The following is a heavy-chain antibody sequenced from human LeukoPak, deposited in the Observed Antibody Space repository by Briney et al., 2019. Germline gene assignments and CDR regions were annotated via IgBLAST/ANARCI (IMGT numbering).Heavy chain of an antibody. CDR1: GGTFSNYA. Sequence: SVKVSCKASGGTFSNYAINWVRQAPGQGLEWMGGIIPEFGTENYAQKFQGRVTITADESTNTAYMELSRLRSEDTAVYYCARGVIVVPTAVLTLWGQGTLVTASS. D-gene: IGHD2-2*01. J-gene: IGHJ4*02. V-gene: IGHV1-69*13. CDR3: ARGVIVVPTAVLTL. CDR2: IIPEFGTE.